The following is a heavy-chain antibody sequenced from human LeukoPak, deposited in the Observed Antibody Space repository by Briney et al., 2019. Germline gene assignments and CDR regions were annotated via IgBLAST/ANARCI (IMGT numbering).Heavy chain of an antibody. V-gene: IGHV1-69*13. CDR1: GGTFSSDA. J-gene: IGHJ3*02. D-gene: IGHD2-21*01. Sequence: ASVKVSCKASGGTFSSDAISWVRQAPGQGLEWMGGIIPIFGTANYAQKFQGRVTITADESTSTAYMELSSLRSEDTAVYYCAYSLRMARGAFDIWGQGTMVSVSS. CDR3: AYSLRMARGAFDI. CDR2: IIPIFGTA.